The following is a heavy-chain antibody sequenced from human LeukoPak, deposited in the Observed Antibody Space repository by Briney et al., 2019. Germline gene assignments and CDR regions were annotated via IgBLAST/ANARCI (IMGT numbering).Heavy chain of an antibody. CDR3: AGDPSYTVFDS. CDR2: IYTSGST. Sequence: SETLSLTRTVSGGSLSSYFRSWLRQPAGKGLEWIGRIYTSGSTNYNPSLKSRVTMPVDTSKNQPSLKLSYVTAADTAGYYCAGDPSYTVFDSGGQGTLVTVSS. D-gene: IGHD3-16*01. J-gene: IGHJ4*02. CDR1: GGSLSSYF. V-gene: IGHV4-4*07.